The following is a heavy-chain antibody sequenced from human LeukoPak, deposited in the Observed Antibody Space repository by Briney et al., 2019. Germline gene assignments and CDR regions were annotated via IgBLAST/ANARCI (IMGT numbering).Heavy chain of an antibody. J-gene: IGHJ6*02. CDR3: ARGRGHYYYGMDV. CDR1: GGSLSSYY. V-gene: IGHV4-59*01. CDR2: IYYSGST. D-gene: IGHD3-10*01. Sequence: PSETLSPTCTVSGGSLSSYYWSWLRQPPGKGLEWIGYIYYSGSTNYNPSLKSRVTISVDTSKNQFSLKLSSVTAADTAVYYCARGRGHYYYGMDVWGQGTTVTVSS.